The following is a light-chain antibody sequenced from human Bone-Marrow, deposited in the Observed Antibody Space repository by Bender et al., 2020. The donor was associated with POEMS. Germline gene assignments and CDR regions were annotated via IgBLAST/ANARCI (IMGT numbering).Light chain of an antibody. J-gene: IGLJ1*01. CDR1: KLGERF. Sequence: SYELTQPPLVSVSPGQTASITCSGDKLGERFACWYQQKPGQSPVTVIYQNVRRPSGIPERFSGSNSGNTASLTISGLQAEDEADYYCSSYTSSTTYVFGTGTKVTVL. CDR2: QNV. CDR3: SSYTSSTTYV. V-gene: IGLV3-1*01.